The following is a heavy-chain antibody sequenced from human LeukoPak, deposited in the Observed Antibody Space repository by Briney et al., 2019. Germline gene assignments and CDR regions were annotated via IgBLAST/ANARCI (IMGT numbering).Heavy chain of an antibody. CDR1: GGSVPRNSAA. V-gene: IGHV6-1*01. CDR2: TYYRSKWYN. Sequence: SQTLSLTFPSSGGSVPRNSAAGIWIRQSPSRGVEWLGRTYYRSKWYNDYAVSVKSRITINPDTSKNQFSLQLNSVTPEDTAVYYCARDPAGVTGTTEGWFDPWGQGTLVTVSS. J-gene: IGHJ5*02. D-gene: IGHD1-7*01. CDR3: ARDPAGVTGTTEGWFDP.